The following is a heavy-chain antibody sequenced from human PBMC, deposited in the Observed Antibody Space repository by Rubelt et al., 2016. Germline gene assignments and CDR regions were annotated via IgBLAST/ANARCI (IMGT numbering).Heavy chain of an antibody. CDR1: GGSISSYY. CDR2: IYYSGST. Sequence: QVQLQESGPGLVKPSETLSLTCTVSGGSISSYYWSWIRQPPGKGLEWIGYIYYSGSTNYNPSLKSRVTISVDTSKNQFSLKLSSVTAADTAVYYCARRPGSYFDYWGQGTLVTVSS. D-gene: IGHD1-26*01. CDR3: ARRPGSYFDY. V-gene: IGHV4-59*12. J-gene: IGHJ4*02.